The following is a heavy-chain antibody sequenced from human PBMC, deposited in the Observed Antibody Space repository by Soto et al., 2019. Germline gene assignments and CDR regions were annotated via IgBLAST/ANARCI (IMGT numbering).Heavy chain of an antibody. Sequence: ASVKVSCKASGYSFTNNDVSWVRPATLRGLEWMVWLKPGSGDTGYAQKFQGRVTMTRDISIATAYMELSSLRSDDTAIYYCARMATFGSLNWFDPWAQGPLVTVSS. CDR1: GYSFTNND. D-gene: IGHD3-16*01. J-gene: IGHJ5*02. CDR3: ARMATFGSLNWFDP. CDR2: LKPGSGDT. V-gene: IGHV1-8*01.